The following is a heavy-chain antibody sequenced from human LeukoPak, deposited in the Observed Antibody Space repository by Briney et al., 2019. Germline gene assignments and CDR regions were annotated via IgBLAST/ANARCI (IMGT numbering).Heavy chain of an antibody. CDR2: ISYDGSNK. CDR1: GFTFSSYA. V-gene: IGHV3-30-3*01. Sequence: PGRSLRLSCAASGFTFSSYAMHWVRQAPGKGLEWVAVISYDGSNKYYADSVKGRFTISRDNCKNTLYLQMNSLRAEDTAVYYCARVGVPYYYYGMDVWGQGTTVTVSS. J-gene: IGHJ6*02. CDR3: ARVGVPYYYYGMDV.